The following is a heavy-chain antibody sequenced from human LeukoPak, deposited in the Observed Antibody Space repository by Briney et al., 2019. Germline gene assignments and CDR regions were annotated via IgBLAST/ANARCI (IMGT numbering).Heavy chain of an antibody. V-gene: IGHV3-33*01. J-gene: IGHJ6*02. CDR1: GFTFRSYG. CDR3: ARDPGITMIVPSLNYYYYYGMDV. CDR2: IWYDGSNK. Sequence: GGSLRLSCAASGFTFRSYGMHWVRQAPGKGLEWVAVIWYDGSNKYYADSVKGRFTISRDNSKNTLYLQMNSLRAEDTAVYYCARDPGITMIVPSLNYYYYYGMDVWGQGTTVTVSS. D-gene: IGHD3-22*01.